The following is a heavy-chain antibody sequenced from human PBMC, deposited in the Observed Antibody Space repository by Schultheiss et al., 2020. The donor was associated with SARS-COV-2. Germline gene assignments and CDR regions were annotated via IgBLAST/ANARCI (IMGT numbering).Heavy chain of an antibody. J-gene: IGHJ4*02. V-gene: IGHV4-4*07. Sequence: SETLSLTCTVSGGSISSYYWSWIRQPPGKGLEWIGRIYTSGSTNYNPSLKSRVTMSVDTSKNQFSLKLSSVTAADTAVYYCARHQRWLQPFDYWGQGTLVTVSS. D-gene: IGHD5-24*01. CDR3: ARHQRWLQPFDY. CDR2: IYTSGST. CDR1: GGSISSYY.